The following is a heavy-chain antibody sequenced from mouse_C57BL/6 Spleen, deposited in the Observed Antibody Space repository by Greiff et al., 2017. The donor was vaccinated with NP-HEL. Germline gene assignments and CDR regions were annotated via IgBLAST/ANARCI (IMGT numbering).Heavy chain of an antibody. CDR3: TSLVIPYAMDY. Sequence: EVQLQESGGGLVQPGGSMKLSCVASGFTFSNYWMNWVRQSPEKGLEWVAQIRLKSDNYATHYAESVKGRFTISRDDSKSSVYLQMNNLRAEDTGIYYCTSLVIPYAMDYWGQGTSVTVSS. D-gene: IGHD2-2*01. V-gene: IGHV6-3*01. CDR2: IRLKSDNYAT. CDR1: GFTFSNYW. J-gene: IGHJ4*01.